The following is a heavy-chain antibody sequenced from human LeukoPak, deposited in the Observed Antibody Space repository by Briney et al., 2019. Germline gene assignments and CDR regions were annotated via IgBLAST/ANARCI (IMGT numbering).Heavy chain of an antibody. CDR2: ILHDESNK. CDR3: ARAGGITMIREVKVLDAFDI. J-gene: IGHJ3*02. CDR1: GFTLSGYA. V-gene: IGHV3-30*04. D-gene: IGHD3-22*01. Sequence: PGRSLRFSCAVSGFTLSGYAMHWVRQAPGKGLEWVAVILHDESNKYYADSVKGRFTISRDTSKNTLYLLMNSLRAEDTAVYYCARAGGITMIREVKVLDAFDIWGQGTPVTVSS.